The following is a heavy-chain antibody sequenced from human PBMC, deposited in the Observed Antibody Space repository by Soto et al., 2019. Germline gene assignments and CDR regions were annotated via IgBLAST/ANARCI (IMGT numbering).Heavy chain of an antibody. V-gene: IGHV4-34*01. Sequence: PSETLSLTCAVYGGSFSGYYWSWIRQPPGKGLEWIGEINHSGSTNYNPSLKSRVTISVGTSKNQFSLKLSSVTAADTAVYYCARDGYCSSTSCYSVGRHYYYGMDVWGQGTTVTVSS. CDR1: GGSFSGYY. D-gene: IGHD2-2*01. J-gene: IGHJ6*02. CDR3: ARDGYCSSTSCYSVGRHYYYGMDV. CDR2: INHSGST.